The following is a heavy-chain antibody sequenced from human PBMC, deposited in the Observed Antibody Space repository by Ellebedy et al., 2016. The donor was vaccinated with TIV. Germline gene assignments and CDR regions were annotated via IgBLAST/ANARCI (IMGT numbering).Heavy chain of an antibody. D-gene: IGHD3-22*01. CDR1: GFTVSSNY. Sequence: PGGSLRLSCAASGFTVSSNYMSWVRQAPGKGLEWVSVIYSGGSTYYADSVKGRFTISRDNSKNTLYLQMNSLRAEDTAVYYCARGGHYYDSSGLEEDAFDIWGQGTMVTVSS. J-gene: IGHJ3*02. CDR2: IYSGGST. CDR3: ARGGHYYDSSGLEEDAFDI. V-gene: IGHV3-66*01.